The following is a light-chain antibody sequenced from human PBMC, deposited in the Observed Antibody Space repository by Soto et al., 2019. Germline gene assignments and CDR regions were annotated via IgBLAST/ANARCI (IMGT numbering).Light chain of an antibody. CDR2: GAS. V-gene: IGKV3-20*01. CDR1: QSVSSNY. J-gene: IGKJ1*01. CDR3: KQYGTSRAT. Sequence: EIVLTQSPGTLSLSPGERATLSCRASQSVSSNYLAWYQQKLGQAHRLLIYGASSRATGIPDRFSGSGSGTDFTLTISRLEPEDFAVYYCKQYGTSRATVGKGNKVDIK.